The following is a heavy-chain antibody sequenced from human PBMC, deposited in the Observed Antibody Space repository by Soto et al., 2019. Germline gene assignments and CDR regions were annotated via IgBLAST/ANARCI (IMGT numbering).Heavy chain of an antibody. CDR3: ARPTYYYDSSGYFNWFDL. CDR2: IYYSGST. Sequence: LSLTCTVSGGSISSSSYYWGWIRQPPGKGLEWIGSIYYSGSTYYNPSLKSRVTISVDTSKNQFSLKLSSVTAADAAVYYCARPTYYYDSSGYFNWFDLWGQGTLVTVSS. D-gene: IGHD3-22*01. CDR1: GGSISSSSYY. V-gene: IGHV4-39*01. J-gene: IGHJ5*02.